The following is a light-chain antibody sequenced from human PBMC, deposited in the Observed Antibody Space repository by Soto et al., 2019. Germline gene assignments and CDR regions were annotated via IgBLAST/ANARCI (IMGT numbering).Light chain of an antibody. CDR2: DAS. CDR1: QGISSY. V-gene: IGKV1-8*01. Sequence: AIRMTQSPSSFSASTGDRVTITCRASQGISSYLAWYQQKPGKAPTLLIYDASSLQSGVPSRFSGSGSGTEFTLTISSLQPDDFATYYCQQYQIDWTFGQGSKVDIK. CDR3: QQYQIDWT. J-gene: IGKJ1*01.